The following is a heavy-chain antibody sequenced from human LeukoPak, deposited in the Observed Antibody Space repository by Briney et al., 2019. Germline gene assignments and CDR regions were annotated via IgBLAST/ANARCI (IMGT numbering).Heavy chain of an antibody. CDR1: GYTFTSYG. CDR2: ISAYNGNT. V-gene: IGHV1-18*01. Sequence: ASVKVSCKASGYTFTSYGISWVRQAPGQGLEWMGWISAYNGNTNYAQKLQGRVTMTTDTSTSTAYMELRSLRSDDTAVYYCASQTENYYDSSGYYTFDYWGQGTLVTVSS. J-gene: IGHJ4*02. D-gene: IGHD3-22*01. CDR3: ASQTENYYDSSGYYTFDY.